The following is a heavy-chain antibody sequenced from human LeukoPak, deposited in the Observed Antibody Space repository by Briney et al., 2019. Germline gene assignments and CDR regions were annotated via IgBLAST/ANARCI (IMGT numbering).Heavy chain of an antibody. V-gene: IGHV4-39*07. CDR1: GGSISSSSYY. CDR2: IYYSGST. J-gene: IGHJ6*04. D-gene: IGHD6-13*01. Sequence: SETLSLTCTVSGGSISSSSYYWGWIRQPPGEGLEWIGSIYYSGSTYYNPSLKSRVTISVDTSKNQFSLKLSSVTAADTAVYYCARDIATSGTVLDVWGKGTTVTISS. CDR3: ARDIATSGTVLDV.